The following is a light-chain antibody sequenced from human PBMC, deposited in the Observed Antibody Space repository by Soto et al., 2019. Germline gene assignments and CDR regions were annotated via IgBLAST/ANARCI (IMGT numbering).Light chain of an antibody. J-gene: IGKJ2*01. Sequence: EIVLTQSPGTLSLSPGERATLSCRASQSVSSRYLAWYQQKPGQAPRLFISGASTRATGIPDRFSGSGSGTDFTLTISRLEPEDFATYYCHQYHSFFNYTFGQGTKLEIK. V-gene: IGKV3-20*01. CDR3: HQYHSFFNYT. CDR2: GAS. CDR1: QSVSSRY.